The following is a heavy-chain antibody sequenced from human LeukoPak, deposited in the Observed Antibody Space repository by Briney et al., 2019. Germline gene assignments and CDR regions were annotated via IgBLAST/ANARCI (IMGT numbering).Heavy chain of an antibody. D-gene: IGHD3-22*01. CDR1: GGSISSYY. J-gene: IGHJ4*02. CDR3: ASLYYYDSSGYSFDY. V-gene: IGHV4-59*01. CDR2: IYYSGST. Sequence: SETLSLTCTVSGGSISSYYWSWIRQPPGKGLEWIGYIYYSGSTNYNPSLKSRVTISVDTSKNQLSLKLSSVTAADTAVYYCASLYYYDSSGYSFDYWGQGTLVTVSS.